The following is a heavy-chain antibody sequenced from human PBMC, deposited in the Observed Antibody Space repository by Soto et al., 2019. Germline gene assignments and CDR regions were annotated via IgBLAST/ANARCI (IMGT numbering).Heavy chain of an antibody. J-gene: IGHJ4*02. CDR1: GGSISSGGYS. Sequence: QLQMQESGSGLVKPSQTLSLTCAVSGGSISSGGYSWRWIRQPPGKGLEWIGYIYHSGSTYYNPSLKSRVTIAVDRSKNQFSLKLSSVTAADTAVYYCAAGGGLPRYYWGPGTLVTVSS. CDR3: AAGGGLPRYY. V-gene: IGHV4-30-2*01. CDR2: IYHSGST. D-gene: IGHD5-12*01.